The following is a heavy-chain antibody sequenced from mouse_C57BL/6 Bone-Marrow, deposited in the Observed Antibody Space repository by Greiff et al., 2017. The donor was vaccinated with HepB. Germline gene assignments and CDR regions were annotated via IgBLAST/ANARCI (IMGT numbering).Heavy chain of an antibody. J-gene: IGHJ1*03. CDR3: TDGYWV. CDR2: IDPETGGT. Sequence: VKLQESGAELVRPGASVTLSCKASGYTFTDYEMHWVKQTPVHGLEWIGAIDPETGGTAYNQKFKGKAILTADKSSSTAYMERRSLTSEDSAVYYCTDGYWVWGTGTTVTVSS. CDR1: GYTFTDYE. D-gene: IGHD2-3*01. V-gene: IGHV1-15*01.